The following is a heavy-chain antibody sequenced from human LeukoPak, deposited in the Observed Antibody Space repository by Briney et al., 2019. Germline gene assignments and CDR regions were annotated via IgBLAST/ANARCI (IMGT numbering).Heavy chain of an antibody. J-gene: IGHJ6*03. V-gene: IGHV3-48*04. CDR3: AVVNLYYYYMDV. CDR2: ISSSTI. Sequence: PGGSLRLSCAASGFTFSSYSMNWVRQAPGKGLEWVSYISSSTIYYADSVKGRFTISRDNAKNSLYLQMNSLRAEDTAVYYCAVVNLYYYYMDVWGKGTTVTVSS. CDR1: GFTFSSYS. D-gene: IGHD3-22*01.